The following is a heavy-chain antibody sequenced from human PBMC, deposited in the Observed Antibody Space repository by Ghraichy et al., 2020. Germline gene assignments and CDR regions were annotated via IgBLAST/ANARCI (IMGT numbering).Heavy chain of an antibody. V-gene: IGHV3-23*01. J-gene: IGHJ4*02. CDR1: GFTFSSYA. CDR2: ISGSGGST. D-gene: IGHD3-16*02. Sequence: GGSLRLSCAASGFTFSSYAMSWVRQAPGKGLEWVSGISGSGGSTYYADSVKGRFTISRDNSKNTLYLQMNSLRAEDTAVYYCAKDHRYQGAFDYWGQGTLVTVSS. CDR3: AKDHRYQGAFDY.